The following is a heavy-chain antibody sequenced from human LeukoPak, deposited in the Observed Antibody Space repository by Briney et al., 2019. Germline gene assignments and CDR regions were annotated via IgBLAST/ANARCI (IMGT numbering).Heavy chain of an antibody. CDR2: IYSGGTT. J-gene: IGHJ3*02. V-gene: IGHV3-53*05. D-gene: IGHD3-22*01. CDR3: TKEVQRWHSYFYRPSYALDI. Sequence: GGSLRLSCAASGFTVSSNYMSWVRQPPGKGLEWVSVIYSGGTTFYADSVKGRFTISRDNPRNSVFLQMNFLRAEDMAMYFCTKEVQRWHSYFYRPSYALDIWGQGTMVSVSS. CDR1: GFTVSSNY.